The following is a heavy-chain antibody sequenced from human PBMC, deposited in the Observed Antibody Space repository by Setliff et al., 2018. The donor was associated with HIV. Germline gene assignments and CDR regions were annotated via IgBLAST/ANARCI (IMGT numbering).Heavy chain of an antibody. J-gene: IGHJ2*01. Sequence: PSETLSLTCAVSGGSISSSNWWSWVRQSPGKGLEWIGEIYHSGSTNYNPSLKSRVTISLDKSKNQISLKLTSVTAADTAVYYCARGMQYQLLRNWYFDLWVPETLLVTVSS. CDR1: GGSISSSNW. D-gene: IGHD2-2*01. CDR3: ARGMQYQLLRNWYFDL. V-gene: IGHV4-4*02. CDR2: IYHSGST.